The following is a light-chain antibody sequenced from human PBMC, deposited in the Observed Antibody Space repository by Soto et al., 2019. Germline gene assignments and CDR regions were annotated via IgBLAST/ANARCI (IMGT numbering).Light chain of an antibody. Sequence: DIVMTQSPATLAVSPVEDLTLSCMASQSVPSRIAWYQQKPGQAPSLLIYGASTRATGVPDRFSGTGSGTEFTLTISSLKSEDYAVYYCQQYKSWPPITFGQGTRLEIK. J-gene: IGKJ5*01. V-gene: IGKV3-15*01. CDR1: QSVPSR. CDR3: QQYKSWPPIT. CDR2: GAS.